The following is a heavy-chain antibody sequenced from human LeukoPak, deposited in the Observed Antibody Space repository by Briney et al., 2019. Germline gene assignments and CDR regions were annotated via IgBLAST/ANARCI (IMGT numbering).Heavy chain of an antibody. V-gene: IGHV1-8*01. J-gene: IGHJ4*02. CDR1: GYTFTSYD. D-gene: IGHD5-12*01. Sequence: ASVKVSCKASGYTFTSYDINWVRQATGQGLEWMGWMNPNSGNTGYAQKFQGRVTMTRNTSISTAYMELSSLRSEDTAVYYCARHSGYGLTFDYWGQGTLVTVSS. CDR3: ARHSGYGLTFDY. CDR2: MNPNSGNT.